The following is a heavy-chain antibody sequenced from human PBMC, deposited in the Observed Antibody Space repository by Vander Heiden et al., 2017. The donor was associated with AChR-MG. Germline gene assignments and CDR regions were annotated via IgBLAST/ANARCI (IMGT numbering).Heavy chain of an antibody. CDR1: GLSNYY. V-gene: IGHV1-46*01. CDR3: AMSSVITGWLDP. J-gene: IGHJ5*02. Sequence: QVQLLQSGAEVKKPGASVKLSCKDSGLSNYYVHWLRQAPGQGFQWMGMINPGGGATNYARAFQSRVTMTRDTSTGTVYMDLSGLRSDDTAIYYCAMSSVITGWLDPWGQGTLVTVSS. D-gene: IGHD2-21*01. CDR2: INPGGGAT.